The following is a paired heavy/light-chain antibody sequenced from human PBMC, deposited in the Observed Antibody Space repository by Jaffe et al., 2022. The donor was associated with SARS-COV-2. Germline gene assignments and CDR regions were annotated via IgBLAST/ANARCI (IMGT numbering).Heavy chain of an antibody. Sequence: QIQLVQSGIEVKNPGASVKVSCKASGYHFTENGISWLRQAPGQGLECLGWINPHNGRTKYAEKFQGRVTMTTDTSTTTAYMELRSLRFDDTAMYYCVKEWAGRFDPWGQGTLVTVSA. D-gene: IGHD1-26*01. CDR1: GYHFTENG. J-gene: IGHJ5*02. V-gene: IGHV1-18*01. CDR2: INPHNGRT. CDR3: VKEWAGRFDP.
Light chain of an antibody. CDR2: DVS. CDR1: TSDVGGNNY. V-gene: IGLV2-14*03. CDR3: TSYRTSSISWV. Sequence: QPALTQPASVSGSPGQSITISCTGSTSDVGGNNYVSWYQQHPDKAPKLLIYDVSNRPSGVSDRFSGSKSANTASLTISGLQPEDEADYYCTSYRTSSISWVFGAGTKLTVL. J-gene: IGLJ3*02.